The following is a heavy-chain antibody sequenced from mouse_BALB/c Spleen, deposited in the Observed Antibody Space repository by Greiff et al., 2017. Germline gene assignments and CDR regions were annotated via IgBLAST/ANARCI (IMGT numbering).Heavy chain of an antibody. J-gene: IGHJ1*01. Sequence: QVQLQQSGPSLVQPSQSLSITCTVSGFSLTSYGVHWVRQSPGKGLEWLGVIWRGGSTDYNAAFMSRLSITKDNSKSQVFFKMNSLQADDTAIYYCAKNYYGSSSYWYFDVWGAGTTVTVSS. CDR3: AKNYYGSSSYWYFDV. D-gene: IGHD1-1*01. CDR1: GFSLTSYG. CDR2: IWRGGST. V-gene: IGHV2-5-1*01.